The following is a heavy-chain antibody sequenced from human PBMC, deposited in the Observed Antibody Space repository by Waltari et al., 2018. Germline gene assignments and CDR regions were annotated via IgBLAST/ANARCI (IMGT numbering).Heavy chain of an antibody. CDR3: ARGSTGYVRVWDC. V-gene: IGHV3-7*03. J-gene: IGHJ4*02. CDR2: IKYDGSAT. Sequence: EVQLMESGGGLVQPGGSLRLSWSASGFSFSAYWMTWVRQAPGKGLEWVANIKYDGSATYHVDSVNGRFTISRDNAKNSLYLQMNDVSAEDTAIYYCARGSTGYVRVWDCWGQGTVVTVSS. CDR1: GFSFSAYW. D-gene: IGHD2-2*01.